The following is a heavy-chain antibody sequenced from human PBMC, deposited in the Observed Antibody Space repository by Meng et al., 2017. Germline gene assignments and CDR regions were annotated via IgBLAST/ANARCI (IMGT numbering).Heavy chain of an antibody. J-gene: IGHJ4*02. V-gene: IGHV4-61*01. Sequence: QVQLQESGPGRVRPSEPLPLTCTVSGGSVSSGSYYWSWIRQPPGKGLEWIGYIYYGESTNYNPSLKSRVTISVDTSKNQFSLKLTSVTAADTAVYYCARIYPDPPYLPRVYYFDYWGQGTLVTVSS. CDR2: IYYGEST. CDR1: GGSVSSGSYY. CDR3: ARIYPDPPYLPRVYYFDY. D-gene: IGHD2-8*01.